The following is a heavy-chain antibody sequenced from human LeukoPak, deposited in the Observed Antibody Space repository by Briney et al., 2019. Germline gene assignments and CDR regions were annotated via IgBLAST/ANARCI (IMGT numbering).Heavy chain of an antibody. Sequence: SETLSLTCTVSGGSISSYYWSWIRQPAGKGLEWIGRIYTSGSTNYNPSLKSRVTMSVDTSKNQFSLKLSSVTAADTAVYYCARDLGYCSSTSCYYYYGMDGWGQGTTVTVSS. J-gene: IGHJ6*02. CDR2: IYTSGST. D-gene: IGHD2-2*01. CDR1: GGSISSYY. V-gene: IGHV4-4*07. CDR3: ARDLGYCSSTSCYYYYGMDG.